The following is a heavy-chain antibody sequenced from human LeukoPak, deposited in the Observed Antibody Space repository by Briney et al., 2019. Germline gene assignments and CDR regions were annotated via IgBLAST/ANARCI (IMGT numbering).Heavy chain of an antibody. CDR2: IWSDGRDT. Sequence: GGSLRLSCAASGFTFSSYVMHWVRQAPGMGLEWVAVIWSDGRDTYYADSVKGGFTISRDNSKNTVYLQMNSLRAADTAVYYCGRDGGDILTGYYDCWGQGTLVTVSS. J-gene: IGHJ4*02. CDR3: GRDGGDILTGYYDC. CDR1: GFTFSSYV. D-gene: IGHD3-9*01. V-gene: IGHV3-33*01.